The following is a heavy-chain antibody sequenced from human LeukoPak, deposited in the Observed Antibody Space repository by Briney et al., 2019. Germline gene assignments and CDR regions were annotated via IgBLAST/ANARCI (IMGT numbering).Heavy chain of an antibody. D-gene: IGHD3-22*01. CDR2: IYTSGST. CDR1: GGSISMYY. Sequence: SETLSLTCTLSGGSISMYYWSWIRQPAGKGLEWIGRIYTSGSTNYNPSLKIRVTMSVDTSKNQFSLKLSSVTAADTAVYYCTRGSIAYYYMDVWGKGTTVTISS. V-gene: IGHV4-4*07. J-gene: IGHJ6*03. CDR3: TRGSIAYYYMDV.